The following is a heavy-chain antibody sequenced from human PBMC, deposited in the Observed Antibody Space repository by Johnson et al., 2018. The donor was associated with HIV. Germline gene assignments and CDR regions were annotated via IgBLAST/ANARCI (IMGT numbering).Heavy chain of an antibody. V-gene: IGHV3-20*04. CDR3: AREVSLRVGATLPPSYAFDI. Sequence: EVQLVESGGGLVQPGGSLRLSCAASGFTFNTYWMTWVRQVPGKGLEWVSAIGSAGDSTSYADSVKGRFTISRDNAKTSLYLQVNSLGAEDTALYYCAREVSLRVGATLPPSYAFDIWGQGTLVSVSS. CDR2: IGSAGDST. CDR1: GFTFNTYW. D-gene: IGHD1-26*01. J-gene: IGHJ3*02.